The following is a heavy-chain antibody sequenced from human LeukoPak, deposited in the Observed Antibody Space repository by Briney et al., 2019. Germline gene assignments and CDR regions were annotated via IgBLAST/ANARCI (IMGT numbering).Heavy chain of an antibody. J-gene: IGHJ4*02. D-gene: IGHD6-19*01. CDR1: GFTFSSYT. V-gene: IGHV3-23*01. Sequence: PGGSLRLSCAASGFTFSSYTISLVRQAPGTGLEWVSAISGSGESTYYADSVKGRFTVSRDNFKNTLYLQMNSLRAEDAAVYYCATRAVAGQQSLYYLDFWGQGTLVTVSS. CDR2: ISGSGEST. CDR3: ATRAVAGQQSLYYLDF.